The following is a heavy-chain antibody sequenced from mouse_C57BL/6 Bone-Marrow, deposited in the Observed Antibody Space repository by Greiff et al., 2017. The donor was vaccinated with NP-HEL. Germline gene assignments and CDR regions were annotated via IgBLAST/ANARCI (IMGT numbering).Heavy chain of an antibody. CDR1: GYEFSNYW. CDR2: IYPGAGAT. J-gene: IGHJ3*01. Sequence: VQLQQSGAELVKPGASVKISCKASGYEFSNYWMNWVKQRPGTGLEWIGQIYPGAGATHYHGQFQDKATLTADKSSSTAYMQLSRLTSEDSAVYFWARGAYWGQGTLVTVSA. V-gene: IGHV1-80*01. CDR3: ARGAY.